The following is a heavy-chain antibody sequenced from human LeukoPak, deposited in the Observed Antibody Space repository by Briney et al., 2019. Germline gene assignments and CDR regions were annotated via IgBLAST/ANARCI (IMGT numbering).Heavy chain of an antibody. V-gene: IGHV1-24*01. CDR3: ATVRPAASPDAYYYYGMDV. J-gene: IGHJ6*02. CDR1: GYTLTELS. CDR2: FDPEDGET. D-gene: IGHD2-2*01. Sequence: ASVNVSCKVSGYTLTELSMHWVRQAPGKGLEWMGGFDPEDGETIYAQKFQGRVTMTEDTSTDTAYMELSSLRSEDTAVYCCATVRPAASPDAYYYYGMDVWGQGTTVTVSS.